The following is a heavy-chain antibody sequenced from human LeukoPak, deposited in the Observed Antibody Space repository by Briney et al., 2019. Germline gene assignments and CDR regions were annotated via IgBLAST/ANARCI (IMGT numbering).Heavy chain of an antibody. CDR1: GGSISSYY. V-gene: IGHV4-4*07. CDR2: IYTSGST. J-gene: IGHJ5*02. D-gene: IGHD6-19*01. Sequence: PSETLSLTCTGSGGSISSYYWSWIRQPAGKGLEWIGRIYTSGSTNYNPSLKSRVTMSVDTSKSQFSLKLSSVTAADTAVYYCARDPLAVAGISPNWFDPWGQGTLVTVSS. CDR3: ARDPLAVAGISPNWFDP.